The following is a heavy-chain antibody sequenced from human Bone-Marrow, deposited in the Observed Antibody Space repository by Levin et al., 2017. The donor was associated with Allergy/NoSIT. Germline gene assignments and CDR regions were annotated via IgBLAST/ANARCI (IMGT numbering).Heavy chain of an antibody. Sequence: ASVKVSCAASGFTFSSYSMNWVRQAPGRGLEWVSYISPSSSTIYYADSVKGRFTISRDNAKNSLYLQMNSLRVEDTAVYYCAAHYGSGTGYFQHWGQGTLVTVSS. V-gene: IGHV3-48*01. J-gene: IGHJ1*01. CDR2: ISPSSSTI. CDR3: AAHYGSGTGYFQH. D-gene: IGHD3-10*01. CDR1: GFTFSSYS.